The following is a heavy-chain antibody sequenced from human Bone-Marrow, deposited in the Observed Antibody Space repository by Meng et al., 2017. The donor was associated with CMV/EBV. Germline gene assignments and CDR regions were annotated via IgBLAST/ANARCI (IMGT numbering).Heavy chain of an antibody. V-gene: IGHV1-18*01. D-gene: IGHD3-22*01. Sequence: VQLVHAGAEVKKPWASVKVSCKASGYTFTSYGISWVRQAPGQGPEWMGWISAYNGNTNYAQKLQGRVTMTTDTSTSTAYMELRSLRSADTAVYYCARDINYYDSSGYAHYYFDYWGQGTLVTVSS. CDR3: ARDINYYDSSGYAHYYFDY. CDR1: GYTFTSYG. CDR2: ISAYNGNT. J-gene: IGHJ4*02.